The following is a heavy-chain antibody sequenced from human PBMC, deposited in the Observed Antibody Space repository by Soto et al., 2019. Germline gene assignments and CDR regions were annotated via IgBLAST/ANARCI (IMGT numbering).Heavy chain of an antibody. CDR3: ARDQSSTVITSTHFDP. CDR2: ISYDGSNK. V-gene: IGHV3-30*04. J-gene: IGHJ5*02. D-gene: IGHD3-22*01. Sequence: GGSLRLSCTASGFTLKSYAMEWVRQAPGKGLEWVAVISYDGSNKFYADSVKGRFTISRDNSKNILYLEMSSLRPDDTAMYFCARDQSSTVITSTHFDPWGQGTLVTVPQ. CDR1: GFTLKSYA.